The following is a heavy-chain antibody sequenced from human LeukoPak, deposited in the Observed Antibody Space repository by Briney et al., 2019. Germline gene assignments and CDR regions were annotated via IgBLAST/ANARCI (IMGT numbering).Heavy chain of an antibody. CDR2: IYYSGST. Sequence: SETLSLTCTVSGGSISSSSYYWGWIRQPPGKGLEWIGSIYYSGSTYYNPSLKSRVTISVDTSKNQFSLKLSSVTAADTAVYYCAGKVVAGRAYFDYWGQGTLVTVSS. CDR3: AGKVVAGRAYFDY. CDR1: GGSISSSSYY. V-gene: IGHV4-39*07. J-gene: IGHJ4*02. D-gene: IGHD6-19*01.